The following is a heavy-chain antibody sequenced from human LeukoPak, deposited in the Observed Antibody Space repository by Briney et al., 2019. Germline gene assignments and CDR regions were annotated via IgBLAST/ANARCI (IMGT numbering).Heavy chain of an antibody. CDR2: FDPEDGET. Sequence: VASVKVSCKVSGYTLTELSMHWVRQAPGKGREWMGGFDPEDGETIYAQKFQGRVTMTEDTSTDTAYMELSSLRSEDTAVYYCATDQGYSSGTYYYYGMDVWGQGTTVTVSS. V-gene: IGHV1-24*01. J-gene: IGHJ6*02. CDR1: GYTLTELS. CDR3: ATDQGYSSGTYYYYGMDV. D-gene: IGHD6-19*01.